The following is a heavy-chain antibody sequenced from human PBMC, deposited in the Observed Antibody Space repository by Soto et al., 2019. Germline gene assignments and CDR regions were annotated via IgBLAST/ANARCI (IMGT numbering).Heavy chain of an antibody. J-gene: IGHJ5*02. CDR3: ARVPLSGDFGEEGWFDP. Sequence: QVQLVQSGAEVKKPGSSVKVSCKASGGTFSSYAISWVRQAPGQGLEWMGGIIPIFGTANYAQKFQGRVTITADESTSTDYMELSRLRSEDTAEYYCARVPLSGDFGEEGWFDPWGQGTLVTVSS. CDR2: IIPIFGTA. CDR1: GGTFSSYA. V-gene: IGHV1-69*01. D-gene: IGHD3-16*01.